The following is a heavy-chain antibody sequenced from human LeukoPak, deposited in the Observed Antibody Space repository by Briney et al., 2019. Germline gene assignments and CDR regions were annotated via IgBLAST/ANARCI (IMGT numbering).Heavy chain of an antibody. CDR2: MWYDGSKE. CDR3: VRDGGSTSGRGMDY. V-gene: IGHV3-33*01. CDR1: GFXFRNYG. D-gene: IGHD1-26*01. Sequence: PGGSLRLSCAVSGFXFRNYGIHWVRQAPGKGLEWVALMWYDGSKEYYADSVKGRFTISRDNSKSTLYLQMNSLTAEDTAVYYCVRDGGSTSGRGMDYWGQGTLVTVSS. J-gene: IGHJ4*02.